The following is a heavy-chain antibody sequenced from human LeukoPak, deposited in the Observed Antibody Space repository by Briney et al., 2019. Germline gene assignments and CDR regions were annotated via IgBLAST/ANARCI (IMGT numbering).Heavy chain of an antibody. D-gene: IGHD4-17*01. CDR2: INAGNGNT. Sequence: GASVKVSCKASGHTFTSYAMHWVRQAPGQRLEWMGWINAGNGNTKYSQKFQGRVTITRDTSASTAYMELSSLRSEDTAVYYCARDGPATVTHFDYWGQGTLVTVSS. CDR3: ARDGPATVTHFDY. J-gene: IGHJ4*02. CDR1: GHTFTSYA. V-gene: IGHV1-3*01.